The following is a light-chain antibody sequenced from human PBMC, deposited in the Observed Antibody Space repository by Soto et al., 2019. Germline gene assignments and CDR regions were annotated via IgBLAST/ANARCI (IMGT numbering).Light chain of an antibody. J-gene: IGKJ2*01. CDR3: QQYDSFSPYT. V-gene: IGKV1-5*01. CDR1: QSISSW. CDR2: DAS. Sequence: DIPMTQSPSTLSASVGDRVTITCRASQSISSWLAWYQQKPGKAPKLLMYDASRLESGVPSRFSGSGSGTEFTLTITSLQPDDFATYYCQQYDSFSPYTFGQGTKLEI.